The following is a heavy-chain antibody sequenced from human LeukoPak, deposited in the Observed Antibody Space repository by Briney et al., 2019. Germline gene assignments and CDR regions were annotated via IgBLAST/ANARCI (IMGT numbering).Heavy chain of an antibody. CDR3: ARRTGYYNYMDV. CDR2: MNPNSGTT. Sequence: ASVKVSCKASGYTFTSYDMNWVRQATGQGLEWMGWMNPNSGTTGYAQKFQGRVTMTRNTSISTAYVELSSLRSEDTAVYYCARRTGYYNYMDVWGKGTTVTVSS. CDR1: GYTFTSYD. D-gene: IGHD2-8*02. J-gene: IGHJ6*03. V-gene: IGHV1-8*01.